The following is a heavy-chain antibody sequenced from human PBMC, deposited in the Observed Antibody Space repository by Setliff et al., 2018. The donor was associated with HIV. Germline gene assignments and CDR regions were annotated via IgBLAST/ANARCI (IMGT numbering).Heavy chain of an antibody. D-gene: IGHD3-22*01. CDR1: GYTFTSYG. V-gene: IGHV1-18*01. J-gene: IGHJ3*02. CDR3: ARDVITDDYAAFDI. Sequence: ASVKVSCKASGYTFTSYGISWVQQAPGQGLEWMGWISAYNGNTNYAQKLQGRVTMTTDTSTSTAYMELRSLRSDDTAVYYCARDVITDDYAAFDIWGQGTMVTVSS. CDR2: ISAYNGNT.